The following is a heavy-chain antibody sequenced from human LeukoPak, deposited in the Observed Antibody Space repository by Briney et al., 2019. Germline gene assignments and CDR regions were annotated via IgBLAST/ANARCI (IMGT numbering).Heavy chain of an antibody. CDR2: INHSGST. CDR1: GGSFSGYY. Sequence: SETLSLTCAVYGGSFSGYYWSWIRQPPGKGLEWIGEINHSGSTNYNPSLKSRVTISVDTSKNQFSLKLSSVTAADTAVYYCARESRGSYSYWGQGTLVTVSS. J-gene: IGHJ4*02. D-gene: IGHD1-26*01. V-gene: IGHV4-34*01. CDR3: ARESRGSYSY.